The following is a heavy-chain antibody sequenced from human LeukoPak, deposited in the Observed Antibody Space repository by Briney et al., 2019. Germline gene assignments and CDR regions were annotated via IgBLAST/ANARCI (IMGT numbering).Heavy chain of an antibody. D-gene: IGHD5-12*01. Sequence: SSSSYYWAWIRQPPGKGLEWVANIKQDGSEKYYVDSVKGRFTISRDNAKNSLYLQMNSLRAEDTAVYYCARVGATVTLDYWGQGTLVTVSS. CDR3: ARVGATVTLDY. V-gene: IGHV3-7*01. CDR1: SSSSYY. CDR2: IKQDGSEK. J-gene: IGHJ4*02.